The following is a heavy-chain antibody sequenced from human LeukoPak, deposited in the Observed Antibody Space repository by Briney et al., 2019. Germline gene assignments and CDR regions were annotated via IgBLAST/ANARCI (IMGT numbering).Heavy chain of an antibody. V-gene: IGHV3-23*01. J-gene: IGHJ4*02. CDR3: AIHESSIPY. D-gene: IGHD1-26*01. Sequence: GGSLRLSCAAFGFTFSNYAMTSVRQAPGDGLEWVSGISAGGVSTYYADSVKGRFTISRDNSKNTLYLQMNSLRAEDTAIYYCAIHESSIPYWGQGTLVTVSS. CDR1: GFTFSNYA. CDR2: ISAGGVST.